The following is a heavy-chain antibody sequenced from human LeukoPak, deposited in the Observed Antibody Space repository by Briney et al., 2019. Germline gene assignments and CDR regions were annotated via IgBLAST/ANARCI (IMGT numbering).Heavy chain of an antibody. CDR1: GGSFSGYY. Sequence: SETLSLTCAVYGGSFSGYYWSWIRQPPGEGLEWIGEINHSGSTNYNPSLKSRVTISVDTSKNQFSLKLSSVTAADTAVYYCARDDRAAAASWFDPWGQGTLVTVSS. D-gene: IGHD6-13*01. CDR3: ARDDRAAAASWFDP. J-gene: IGHJ5*02. V-gene: IGHV4-34*01. CDR2: INHSGST.